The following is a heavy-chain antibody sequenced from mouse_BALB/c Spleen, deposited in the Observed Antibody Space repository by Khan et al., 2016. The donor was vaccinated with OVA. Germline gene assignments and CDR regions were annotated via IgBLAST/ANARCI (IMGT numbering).Heavy chain of an antibody. D-gene: IGHD1-1*01. Sequence: EVELVESGGDLVKPGGSLKLSCAASGFTFSTYGMSWVRQTPDKRLEWVATISSGGHYTYYPDSVKGRFTISRDNAKSTLYLQMSSLKSEDTAIYDCARLAYYYNSEGFAYWGQGTLVTVSA. CDR3: ARLAYYYNSEGFAY. V-gene: IGHV5-6*01. J-gene: IGHJ3*01. CDR1: GFTFSTYG. CDR2: ISSGGHYT.